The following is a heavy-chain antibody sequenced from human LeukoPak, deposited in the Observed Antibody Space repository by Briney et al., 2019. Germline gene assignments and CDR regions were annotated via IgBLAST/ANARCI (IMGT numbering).Heavy chain of an antibody. Sequence: SETLSLTCTVSGGSISSYYWSWIRQPPGKGLEWIGYIYYSGSTNYNPSLKSRVTISVDTSKNQFSLKLSSVTAADTAVYYCASSDCSGGSCYSHPFDYWGQGTLVTVSS. CDR3: ASSDCSGGSCYSHPFDY. CDR1: GGSISSYY. D-gene: IGHD2-15*01. V-gene: IGHV4-59*01. J-gene: IGHJ4*02. CDR2: IYYSGST.